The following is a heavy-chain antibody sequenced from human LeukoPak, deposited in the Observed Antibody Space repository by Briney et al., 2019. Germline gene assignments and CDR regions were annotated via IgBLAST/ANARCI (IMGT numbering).Heavy chain of an antibody. J-gene: IGHJ5*02. Sequence: GGSLRLSCAASGFTFSSYSMNWVRQAPGKGLEWVSSISSSSSYIYYADSVKGRFTISRDNAKNSLYLQMNSLRAEDTAVYYCARGRDDYYGSGSYFDHWGQGTLVTVSS. D-gene: IGHD3-10*01. CDR2: ISSSSSYI. CDR1: GFTFSSYS. CDR3: ARGRDDYYGSGSYFDH. V-gene: IGHV3-21*01.